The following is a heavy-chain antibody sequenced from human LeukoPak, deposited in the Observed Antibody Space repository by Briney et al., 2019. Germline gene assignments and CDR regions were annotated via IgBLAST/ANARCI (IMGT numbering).Heavy chain of an antibody. D-gene: IGHD1-26*01. CDR3: ARVSVGASGFDF. CDR2: INPSGGST. V-gene: IGHV1-46*01. J-gene: IGHJ4*02. CDR1: GYTFTGYY. Sequence: GASVKVSFTASGYTFTGYYMHWVRQAPGQGLGWMGIINPSGGSTSYAQKFQGRVTMTRDMSTSTVYMELSSLRSEDTAVYYCARVSVGASGFDFWGQGTLVTVSS.